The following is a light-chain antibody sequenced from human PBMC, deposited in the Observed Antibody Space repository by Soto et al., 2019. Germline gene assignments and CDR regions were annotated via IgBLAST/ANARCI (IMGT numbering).Light chain of an antibody. V-gene: IGKV3-20*01. CDR1: QRLSASD. CDR2: GVS. Sequence: EIVLTHTPGTLTLSPGQRATLSCRASQRLSASDIAWYQQKPGQAPKFLIYGVSSRATGIPDRFSGSGSGTDFTLTISRLEPEDFAVYHCQQYGSSPLITFAQGTRLEIK. J-gene: IGKJ5*01. CDR3: QQYGSSPLIT.